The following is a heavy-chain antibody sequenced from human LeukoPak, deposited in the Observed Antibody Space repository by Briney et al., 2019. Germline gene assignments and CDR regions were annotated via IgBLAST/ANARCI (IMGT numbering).Heavy chain of an antibody. CDR2: IKEDGSEK. CDR1: ALTLSRDW. Sequence: GRSLTPSWAPDALTLSRDWMGCVRHAPGKGLEWVANIKEDGSEKYSVDSVRGRFTAYRDNAEHSLYLQMNSVRAEDTAVYYCARGGIYIPPYYYYYMDVWGRGTTVTVSS. CDR3: ARGGIYIPPYYYYYMDV. V-gene: IGHV3-7*01. D-gene: IGHD3-16*01. J-gene: IGHJ6*03.